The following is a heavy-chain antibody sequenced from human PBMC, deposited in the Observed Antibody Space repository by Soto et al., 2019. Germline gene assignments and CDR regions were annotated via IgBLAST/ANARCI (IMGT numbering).Heavy chain of an antibody. CDR1: GFTFSSYA. V-gene: IGHV3-23*01. CDR2: ISGSGGST. D-gene: IGHD6-19*01. Sequence: GGSLRLSCAASGFTFSSYAMSWVRQAPGKGLEWVSAISGSGGSTYYADSVKGRFTISRDNSKNTLYLQMNSLRAEDTAVYYCAKMHSSGWYSDYFDYWGQGTLVTVSS. J-gene: IGHJ4*02. CDR3: AKMHSSGWYSDYFDY.